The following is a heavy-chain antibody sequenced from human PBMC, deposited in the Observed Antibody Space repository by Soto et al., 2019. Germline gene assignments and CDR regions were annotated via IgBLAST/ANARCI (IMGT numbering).Heavy chain of an antibody. Sequence: QVHLVQSGGGLVKPGGSLRLSCEASGLSFRDFYMAWIRQAPGKGLEWVAFIGPSDTGIYYAESVKGRFTISRDNAKDSLFLQMKSLKGEDTAIYYGARDLRAFGVASRFDPWGQGTLVTVSS. CDR2: IGPSDTGI. CDR1: GLSFRDFY. V-gene: IGHV3-11*01. J-gene: IGHJ5*02. D-gene: IGHD2-21*01. CDR3: ARDLRAFGVASRFDP.